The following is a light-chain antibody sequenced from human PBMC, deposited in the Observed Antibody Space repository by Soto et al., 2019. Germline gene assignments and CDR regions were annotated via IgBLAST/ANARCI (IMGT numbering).Light chain of an antibody. Sequence: QSVLTQPASVSGSAGQSITISCAGTSSDIGGYNYVSWYQQHPGKAPKVMIYEVSNRPSGVSNRFSGSKSGNTASLTISGLQAEDEADYYCSSYTSSSTLYVFGSGTKVTVL. CDR1: SSDIGGYNY. CDR3: SSYTSSSTLYV. CDR2: EVS. J-gene: IGLJ1*01. V-gene: IGLV2-14*01.